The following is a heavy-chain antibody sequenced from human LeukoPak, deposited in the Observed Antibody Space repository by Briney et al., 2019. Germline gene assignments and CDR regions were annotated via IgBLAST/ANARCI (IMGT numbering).Heavy chain of an antibody. V-gene: IGHV1-2*04. CDR2: INPNSGGT. D-gene: IGHD6-13*01. CDR3: ARAPPSYSSSWYYFDY. CDR1: GYTLTELS. Sequence: ASVKVSCKVSGYTLTELSMHWVRQAPGKGLEWMGWINPNSGGTNYAQKFQGWVTMTRDTSISTAYMELSRLRSDDTAVYYCARAPPSYSSSWYYFDYWGQGTLVTVSS. J-gene: IGHJ4*02.